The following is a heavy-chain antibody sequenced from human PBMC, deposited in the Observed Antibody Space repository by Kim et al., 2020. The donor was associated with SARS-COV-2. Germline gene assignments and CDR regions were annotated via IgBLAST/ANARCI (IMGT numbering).Heavy chain of an antibody. CDR3: ARGHWTYYYGSGSYRDWNYYYYGMDV. V-gene: IGHV4-34*01. D-gene: IGHD3-10*01. J-gene: IGHJ6*02. Sequence: SETLSLTCAVYGGSFSGYYWSWIRQPPGKGLEWIGEINHSGSTNYNPSLKSRVTISVDTSKNQFSLKLSSVTAADTAVYYCARGHWTYYYGSGSYRDWNYYYYGMDVWGQGTTVTVSS. CDR1: GGSFSGYY. CDR2: INHSGST.